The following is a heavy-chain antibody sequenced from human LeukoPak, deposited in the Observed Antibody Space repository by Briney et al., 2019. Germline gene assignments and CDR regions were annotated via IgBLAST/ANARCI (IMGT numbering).Heavy chain of an antibody. CDR3: ARGGDYVWGSYPFDY. CDR1: GGSISSSSCY. J-gene: IGHJ4*02. D-gene: IGHD3-16*02. CDR2: IYYSGST. Sequence: SETLSLTCTVSGGSISSSSCYWGWIRQPPGKGLEWIGSIYYSGSTYYNPSPKSRVAISVDTSKNQFSLKLSSVTAADTAVYYCARGGDYVWGSYPFDYWGQGTLVTVSS. V-gene: IGHV4-39*07.